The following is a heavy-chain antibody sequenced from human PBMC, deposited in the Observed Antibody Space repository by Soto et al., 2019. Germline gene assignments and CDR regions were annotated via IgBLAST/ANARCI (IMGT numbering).Heavy chain of an antibody. D-gene: IGHD3-22*01. CDR3: ARDQSKYYYDSSAHGWFDP. J-gene: IGHJ5*02. V-gene: IGHV4-30-4*01. Sequence: QVQLQESGPGLVKPSQTLSLTCTVSGGSISSGDYYWSWIRQPPGKGLEWIGYIYYSGSTYYNPSLKSRVTISVDPSKNQFSLKLSSVTAADTAVYYCARDQSKYYYDSSAHGWFDPWGQGTLVTVSS. CDR2: IYYSGST. CDR1: GGSISSGDYY.